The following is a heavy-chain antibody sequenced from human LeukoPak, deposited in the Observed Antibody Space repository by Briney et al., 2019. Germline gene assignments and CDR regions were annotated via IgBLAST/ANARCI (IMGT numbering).Heavy chain of an antibody. CDR1: GGSFTNYY. CDR2: IYDSGST. J-gene: IGHJ5*02. D-gene: IGHD6-13*01. Sequence: SETLSLTCTVSGGSFTNYYWAWIRQPPGKGLEWIGYIYDSGSTNYTPSLKSRVTISMDTSKNQFSLKLRSLTAADTAVYYCARPLMGSSWFWFDPWGQGTLVTVSS. V-gene: IGHV4-59*08. CDR3: ARPLMGSSWFWFDP.